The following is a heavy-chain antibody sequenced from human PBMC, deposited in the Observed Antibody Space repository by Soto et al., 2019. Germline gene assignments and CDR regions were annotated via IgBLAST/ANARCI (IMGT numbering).Heavy chain of an antibody. CDR2: RNSDGSIT. D-gene: IGHD4-17*01. V-gene: IGHV3-74*01. CDR3: VRAATVTASAFEI. Sequence: EVQLVESGGGLVQPGGSLRLSCAASGFTFSDHWMNWVRQAPGKGLEWVSRRNSDGSITNYADSVKGRFTFSRDNAKNTLYLQMNGLRAEDTAVYYCVRAATVTASAFEIWGQGTMITVSS. J-gene: IGHJ3*02. CDR1: GFTFSDHW.